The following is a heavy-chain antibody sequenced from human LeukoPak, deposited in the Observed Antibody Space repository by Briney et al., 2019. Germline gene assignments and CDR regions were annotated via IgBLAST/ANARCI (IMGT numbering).Heavy chain of an antibody. Sequence: SETLSLTCAVYVGSFSGYYWSWIRQPPGKGLEWIGEINHSGSTNYNPSLKSRVTISVDTSKNQFSLKLSSVTAADTAVYYCARGDGYNWGSFDPWGQGTLVTVSS. D-gene: IGHD5-24*01. J-gene: IGHJ5*02. CDR3: ARGDGYNWGSFDP. CDR1: VGSFSGYY. V-gene: IGHV4-34*01. CDR2: INHSGST.